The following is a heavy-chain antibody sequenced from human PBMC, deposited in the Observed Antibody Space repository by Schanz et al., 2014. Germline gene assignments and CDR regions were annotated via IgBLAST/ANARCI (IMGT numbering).Heavy chain of an antibody. V-gene: IGHV3-66*01. J-gene: IGHJ4*02. D-gene: IGHD6-13*01. CDR3: ARGYSNIWSPMAY. CDR1: GFTFRSYS. CDR2: IYISGAT. Sequence: EVQLVESGGGLVKPGGSLRLSCAASGFTFRSYSLAWVRQAPGKGLEWVALIYISGATFYADSVKGRFSISRDDSKNTVSLQMDNLRAEDTAVYYCARGYSNIWSPMAYWGQGTLVAVSS.